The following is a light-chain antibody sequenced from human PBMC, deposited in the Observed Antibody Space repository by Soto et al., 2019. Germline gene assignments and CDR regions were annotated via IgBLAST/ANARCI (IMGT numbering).Light chain of an antibody. Sequence: QLVLTQSSSASASLGSSVKLTCTLSSGHSSYIIAWHQQQPGKAPRYLMKLEGSGSYNKGSGVPDRFSGSSSGADRYLTSSNLQFEDEADYYCETWDSNTVFGGGTKLTVL. CDR3: ETWDSNTV. J-gene: IGLJ3*02. V-gene: IGLV4-60*02. CDR2: LEGSGSY. CDR1: SGHSSYI.